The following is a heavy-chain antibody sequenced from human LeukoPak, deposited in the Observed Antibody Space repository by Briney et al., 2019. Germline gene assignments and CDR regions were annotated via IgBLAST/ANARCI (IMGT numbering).Heavy chain of an antibody. D-gene: IGHD6-13*01. V-gene: IGHV1-8*01. Sequence: ASVKVSCKASGYTFTSYDINWVRQATGQGLEWMGWMNPNSANTGYAQKFQGRVTMTRNTSISTAYMELSSLRSEDTAVYYCARVPSRFRAAAGKRSLVYWGQGTLVTVSS. CDR3: ARVPSRFRAAAGKRSLVY. J-gene: IGHJ4*02. CDR2: MNPNSANT. CDR1: GYTFTSYD.